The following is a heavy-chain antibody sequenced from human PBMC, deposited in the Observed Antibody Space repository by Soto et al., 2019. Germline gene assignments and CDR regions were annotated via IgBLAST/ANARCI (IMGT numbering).Heavy chain of an antibody. Sequence: PSETLSLTCTVSGGSISSSSYYWGWIRQPPGKGLEWIGSIYYSGSTYYNPSLKSRVTISVDTSKNQFSLKLSSVTAADTAVYYCARNADDYSIDYWGQGTLVTVS. D-gene: IGHD4-4*01. J-gene: IGHJ4*02. V-gene: IGHV4-39*01. CDR2: IYYSGST. CDR1: GGSISSSSYY. CDR3: ARNADDYSIDY.